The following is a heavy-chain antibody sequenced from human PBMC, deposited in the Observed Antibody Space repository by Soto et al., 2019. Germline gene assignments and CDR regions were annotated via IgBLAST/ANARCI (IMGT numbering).Heavy chain of an antibody. CDR3: ATYRFTVTTFYAVDI. CDR2: IYYSGST. CDR1: GGSISSYY. V-gene: IGHV4-59*01. J-gene: IGHJ3*02. D-gene: IGHD4-17*01. Sequence: SETLSLTCTVSGGSISSYYWSWIRQPPGKGLEWIGYIYYSGSTNYNPSLKSRVTISVDTSKNQFSLKLSSVTAADTAVYYCATYRFTVTTFYAVDIWGQGTMVTV.